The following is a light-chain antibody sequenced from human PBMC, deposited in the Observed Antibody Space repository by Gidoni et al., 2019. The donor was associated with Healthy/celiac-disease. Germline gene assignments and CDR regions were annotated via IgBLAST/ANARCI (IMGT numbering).Light chain of an antibody. J-gene: IGLJ3*02. V-gene: IGLV3-25*03. CDR1: PLPKQY. CDR3: QSADSSGSYAWV. Sequence: SYELTQPPSVSVSPGQTARITCSGDPLPKQYTYWYQQKAGQAPVLVMYKDRERPAGIPERFSGSGSGTTATLTISGVLAEDEADYYCQSADSSGSYAWVFGGGTKLTV. CDR2: KDR.